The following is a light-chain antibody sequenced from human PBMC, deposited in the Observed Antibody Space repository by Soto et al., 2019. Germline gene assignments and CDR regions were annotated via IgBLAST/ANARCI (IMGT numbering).Light chain of an antibody. Sequence: DIPMTQSPSSLSASVGDRVTITCQASQDVSNYLNCYQQKLGKAPKLLIDDASNLDTGVPSRFSGSGSGTYFSFTISSLQPEDFATYYCQQYENLPTFGQGTRLEIK. CDR3: QQYENLPT. V-gene: IGKV1-33*01. J-gene: IGKJ5*01. CDR1: QDVSNY. CDR2: DAS.